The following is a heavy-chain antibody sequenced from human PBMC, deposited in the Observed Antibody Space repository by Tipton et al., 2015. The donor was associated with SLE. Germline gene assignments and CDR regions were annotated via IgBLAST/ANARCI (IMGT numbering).Heavy chain of an antibody. V-gene: IGHV4-59*12. CDR1: GGSINVYY. CDR2: VSYSGYT. J-gene: IGHJ2*01. CDR3: AREQRWPEDFDL. Sequence: LRLSCSVSGGSINVYYWSWVRQPPGKGLEWIGYVSYSGYTNYNLSLKSRVTMSVDMSKNQFSLKLSSVTAADTAVYYCAREQRWPEDFDLWGRGTLVTVSS. D-gene: IGHD5-24*01.